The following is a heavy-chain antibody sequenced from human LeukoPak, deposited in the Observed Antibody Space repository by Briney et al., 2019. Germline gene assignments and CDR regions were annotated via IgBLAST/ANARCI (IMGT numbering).Heavy chain of an antibody. CDR1: GGSISSGGYS. CDR2: IYHSGST. CDR3: ARVIAVAGRSPFDY. Sequence: PSQTLSLTCAVSGGSISSGGYSWSWIRQPPGKGLEWIGYIYHSGSTNYNPSLKSRVTISVDTSKNQFSLKLSSVTAADTAVYYCARVIAVAGRSPFDYWGQGTLVTVSS. D-gene: IGHD6-19*01. V-gene: IGHV4-30-2*01. J-gene: IGHJ4*02.